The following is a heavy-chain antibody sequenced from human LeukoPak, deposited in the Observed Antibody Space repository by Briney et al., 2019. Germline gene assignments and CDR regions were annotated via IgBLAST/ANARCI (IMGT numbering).Heavy chain of an antibody. J-gene: IGHJ3*02. Sequence: GGSLRLSCAASGFTFSSYSMNWIRQAPGKGLEWVSSISSSSSYIYYADSVKGRFTISRDNAKNSLYLQMNSLRAEDTAVYYCARERLLYAFDIWGQGTMVTVSS. V-gene: IGHV3-21*01. CDR2: ISSSSSYI. D-gene: IGHD2/OR15-2a*01. CDR3: ARERLLYAFDI. CDR1: GFTFSSYS.